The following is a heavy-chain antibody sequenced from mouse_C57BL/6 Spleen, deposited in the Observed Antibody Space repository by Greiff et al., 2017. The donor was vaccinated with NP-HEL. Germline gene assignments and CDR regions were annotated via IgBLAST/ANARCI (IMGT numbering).Heavy chain of an antibody. Sequence: QVQLQQSGPELVKPGASVKISCKASGYAFSSSWMNWVKQRPGKGLEWIGRIYPGDGDTNYNGKFKGKATLTADKSSSTAYMQLSSLTSEDSAVYFCARDGIYDGYLYYFDYWGQGTTLTVSS. D-gene: IGHD2-3*01. CDR2: IYPGDGDT. CDR3: ARDGIYDGYLYYFDY. J-gene: IGHJ2*01. CDR1: GYAFSSSW. V-gene: IGHV1-82*01.